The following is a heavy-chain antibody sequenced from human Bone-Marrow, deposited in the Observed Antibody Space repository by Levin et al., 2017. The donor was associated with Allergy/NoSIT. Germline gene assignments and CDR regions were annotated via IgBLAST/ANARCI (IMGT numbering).Heavy chain of an antibody. CDR3: AKEGVTMIPPRNYYGMDV. J-gene: IGHJ6*02. Sequence: GGSLRLSCAASGFTFDDYAMHWVRQAPGKGLEWVSGISWNSGSIGYADSVKGRFTISRDNAKNSLYLQMNSLRAEDTALYYCAKEGVTMIPPRNYYGMDVWGQGTTVTVSS. D-gene: IGHD3-22*01. CDR1: GFTFDDYA. V-gene: IGHV3-9*01. CDR2: ISWNSGSI.